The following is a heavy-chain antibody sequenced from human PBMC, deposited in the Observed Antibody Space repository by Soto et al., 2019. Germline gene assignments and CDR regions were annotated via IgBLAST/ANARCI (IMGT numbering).Heavy chain of an antibody. CDR3: ALTYYYDSSGYYEANFEY. J-gene: IGHJ4*02. D-gene: IGHD3-22*01. Sequence: SVNVSCKASGGTFSSYAISWVLQAPGQGLEWMGGIIPIFGTANYAQKFQGRVTITADESTSTAYMELSSLRSEDTAVYYCALTYYYDSSGYYEANFEYWGQGTLVTVSS. V-gene: IGHV1-69*13. CDR1: GGTFSSYA. CDR2: IIPIFGTA.